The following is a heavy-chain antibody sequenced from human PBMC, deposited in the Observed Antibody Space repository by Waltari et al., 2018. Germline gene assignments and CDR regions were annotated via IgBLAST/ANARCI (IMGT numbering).Heavy chain of an antibody. CDR2: VYPDDSYT. D-gene: IGHD6-13*01. J-gene: IGHJ3*02. V-gene: IGHV5-51*01. CDR1: GYSFTSYW. Sequence: EVQLVQSGAEVKKPGESLKISCKASGYSFTSYWIGWVRQRPGKGLEWMGIVYPDDSYTRYTPSFQGQVAISADKSISTAYLQWGSLKASDTAIYYCVRSFSSSSRGSYDMWGQGTMVTVSS. CDR3: VRSFSSSSRGSYDM.